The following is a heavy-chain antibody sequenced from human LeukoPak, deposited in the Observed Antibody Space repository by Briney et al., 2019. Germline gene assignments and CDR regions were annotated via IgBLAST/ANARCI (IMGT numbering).Heavy chain of an antibody. D-gene: IGHD2-15*01. CDR1: GYTFTGYY. V-gene: IGHV1-2*02. Sequence: ASVKVSCKASGYTFTGYYMHWVRQAPGQGLEWMGWINPNSGGTNYAQKFRGRVTMTRDTSISTAYMELSRLRSDGTAVYYCARSWRYCRGGSCYPIDYWGQGTQVTVSS. CDR2: INPNSGGT. CDR3: ARSWRYCRGGSCYPIDY. J-gene: IGHJ4*02.